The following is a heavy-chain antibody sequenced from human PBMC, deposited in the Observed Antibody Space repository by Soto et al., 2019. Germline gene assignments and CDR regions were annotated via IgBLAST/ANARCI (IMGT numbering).Heavy chain of an antibody. CDR2: IYSSGSS. Sequence: VQLRESGPGLVKPSETLSLSCTVSGGSISGSYWSWVRQPAGKGLEWIGRIYSSGSSNYNPSLNSQLTMSLDTSKNQFSLKLRSVTAADTAIYYCARLFTVTTDYYFGMDVWGQGTTVTVSS. D-gene: IGHD4-17*01. V-gene: IGHV4-4*07. CDR1: GGSISGSY. CDR3: ARLFTVTTDYYFGMDV. J-gene: IGHJ6*02.